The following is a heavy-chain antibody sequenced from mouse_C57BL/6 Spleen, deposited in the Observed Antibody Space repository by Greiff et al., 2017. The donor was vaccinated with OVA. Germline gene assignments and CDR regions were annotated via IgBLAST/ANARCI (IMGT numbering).Heavy chain of an antibody. CDR2: IDPETGGT. D-gene: IGHD2-1*01. Sequence: VHLVESGAELVRPGASVTLSCKASGYTFTDYEMHWVKQTPVHGLEWIGAIDPETGGTAYNQKFKGKAILTADKSSSTAYMELRSLTSEDSAVYYCTRFPYGNYDYFDDWGQGTTLTVSS. V-gene: IGHV1-15*01. J-gene: IGHJ2*01. CDR3: TRFPYGNYDYFDD. CDR1: GYTFTDYE.